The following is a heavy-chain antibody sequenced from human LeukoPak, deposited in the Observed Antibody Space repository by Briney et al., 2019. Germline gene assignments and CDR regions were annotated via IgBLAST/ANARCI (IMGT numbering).Heavy chain of an antibody. CDR2: ISNRGTYT. CDR1: GFTFSDYY. Sequence: GGSLRLSCAASGFTFSDYYMTWIRQAPGKGLQWISYISNRGTYTHYADSVKGRFTISRDNAKNSLYLQMNSLRAEDTAVYYCASVDTAMAIDYWGQGTLVTVSS. D-gene: IGHD5-18*01. J-gene: IGHJ4*02. CDR3: ASVDTAMAIDY. V-gene: IGHV3-11*03.